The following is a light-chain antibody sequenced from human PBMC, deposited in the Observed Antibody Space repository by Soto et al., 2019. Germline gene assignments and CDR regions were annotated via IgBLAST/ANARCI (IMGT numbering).Light chain of an antibody. CDR3: QQYNSFPT. V-gene: IGKV1-5*03. J-gene: IGKJ1*01. CDR1: QSISSW. Sequence: DIQMTQSPSTLSASVGDRVTITCRASQSISSWLAWYQQKPGKAPKLLIYKQSSLESGVPSRFSGSGSGTEFTLTISSLQPDEFATYYCQQYNSFPTFGQGTKVEIK. CDR2: KQS.